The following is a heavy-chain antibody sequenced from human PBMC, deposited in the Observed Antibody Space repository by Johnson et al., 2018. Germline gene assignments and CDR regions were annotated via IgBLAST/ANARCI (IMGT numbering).Heavy chain of an antibody. Sequence: QVQLVESGGGVVQPGRSLRLSCAASGFTFSSYGMHWVRQAPGKGLEWVAVISYDGSNKYYVDSVTGRFTISRDNSKNTLYLQMNSRRADDTAVYYCAKDPWSGSDPEYCQHGGQGTLVTVSS. V-gene: IGHV3-30*18. CDR2: ISYDGSNK. CDR3: AKDPWSGSDPEYCQH. D-gene: IGHD1-26*01. J-gene: IGHJ1*01. CDR1: GFTFSSYG.